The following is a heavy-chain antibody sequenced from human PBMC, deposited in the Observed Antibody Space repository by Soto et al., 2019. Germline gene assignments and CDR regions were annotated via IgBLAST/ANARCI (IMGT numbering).Heavy chain of an antibody. Sequence: PGGSLRLSCAASGFTFSSYEMNWVRQAPGKGLEWVSYISSSGSTIYYADSVKGRFTISRDNAKNSLYLQMNSLRAEDTAVYYCARSDIVATNTYFYYYYYGMDVWGQGTTVTVSS. D-gene: IGHD5-12*01. CDR3: ARSDIVATNTYFYYYYYGMDV. V-gene: IGHV3-48*03. CDR2: ISSSGSTI. J-gene: IGHJ6*02. CDR1: GFTFSSYE.